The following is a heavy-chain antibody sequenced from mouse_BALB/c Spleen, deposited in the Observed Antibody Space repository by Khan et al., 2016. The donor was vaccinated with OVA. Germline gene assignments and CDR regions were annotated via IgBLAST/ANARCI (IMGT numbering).Heavy chain of an antibody. Sequence: EVQLQESGPELVEPGASVKLSCKASGYTFTNYVIHWVKQKPGQGLEWIGYINPDNAGNRYNEKFKGKATQPSDISSTSAYMELLSLTSEDHAVYSCARGASNCDFSFPYWGQGTLVTVSA. J-gene: IGHJ3*01. CDR2: INPDNAGN. D-gene: IGHD4-1*01. CDR1: GYTFTNYV. V-gene: IGHV1S136*01. CDR3: ARGASNCDFSFPY.